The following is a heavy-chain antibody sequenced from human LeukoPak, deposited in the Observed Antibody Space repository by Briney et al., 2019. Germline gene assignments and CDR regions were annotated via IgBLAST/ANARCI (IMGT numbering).Heavy chain of an antibody. CDR1: GGSISSYY. CDR3: ARDLAVTQGGYYYYGLDV. CDR2: IYYIGST. D-gene: IGHD4-11*01. Sequence: SETLSLTCSVSGGSISSYYWSWIRQPPGKGLEWIGNIYYIGSTNYNPSLKSRVTISVDTSKNQFSLKVRSVTAADTAVYYCARDLAVTQGGYYYYGLDVWGQGTTVTVSS. V-gene: IGHV4-59*01. J-gene: IGHJ6*02.